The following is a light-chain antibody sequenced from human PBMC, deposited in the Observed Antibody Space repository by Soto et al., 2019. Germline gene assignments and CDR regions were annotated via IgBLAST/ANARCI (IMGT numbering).Light chain of an antibody. V-gene: IGKV3-20*01. Sequence: EIVLTQYPGTLSLSPGERATLSCRASQSVSSSYLAWYQQKPGQAPRLLIYGASSSATGIPDRFSGSGSGTDFTLTISRLEPEYFAVYYCQQYGSSLSITFGQGTRLEIK. CDR1: QSVSSSY. J-gene: IGKJ5*01. CDR2: GAS. CDR3: QQYGSSLSIT.